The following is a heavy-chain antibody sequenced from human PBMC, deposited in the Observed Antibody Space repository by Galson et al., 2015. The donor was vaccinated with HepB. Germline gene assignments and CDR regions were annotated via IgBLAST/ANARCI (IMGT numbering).Heavy chain of an antibody. V-gene: IGHV3-30*04. CDR1: GFTFSSYA. CDR2: ISYDGSNK. J-gene: IGHJ4*02. CDR3: ARGKYSDILTGYYQTLDY. D-gene: IGHD3-9*01. Sequence: SLRLSCAASGFTFSSYAMHWVRQAPGKGLEWVAVISYDGSNKYYADSVKGRFTISRDNSKNTLYLQMNSLRAEDTAVYYCARGKYSDILTGYYQTLDYWGQGTLVTVSS.